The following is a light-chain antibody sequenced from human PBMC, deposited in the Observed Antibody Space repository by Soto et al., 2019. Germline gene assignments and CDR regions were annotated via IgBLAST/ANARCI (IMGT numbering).Light chain of an antibody. V-gene: IGKV3-11*01. CDR2: DAS. CDR1: QSVSRD. Sequence: DIVLTQSPATLSLSPGERATLSCRASQSVSRDFAWYQQNPGQAPRLLIYDASNRATGIPARFSGSGSGTDFTLTINSLQPEDFAVYDCQHRHNFGPGTKVDFK. J-gene: IGKJ3*01. CDR3: QHRHN.